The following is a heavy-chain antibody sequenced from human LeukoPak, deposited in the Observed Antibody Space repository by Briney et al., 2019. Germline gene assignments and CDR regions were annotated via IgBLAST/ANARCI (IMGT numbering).Heavy chain of an antibody. Sequence: GRSLRLSCAASGFTFGSYGMHWVRQAPGKGLEWVAVISSDGGNKYYADSVKGRFTISRDNSKNTLYLQMNSLRADDTAVYYCAKRYSVDWYYFDYWGQGTLVTVSS. V-gene: IGHV3-30*18. CDR2: ISSDGGNK. J-gene: IGHJ4*02. CDR1: GFTFGSYG. D-gene: IGHD1-26*01. CDR3: AKRYSVDWYYFDY.